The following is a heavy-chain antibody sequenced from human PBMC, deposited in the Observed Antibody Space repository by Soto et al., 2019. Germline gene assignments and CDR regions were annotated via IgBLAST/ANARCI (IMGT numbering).Heavy chain of an antibody. V-gene: IGHV3-23*01. CDR1: GFTFSNYA. J-gene: IGHJ3*02. D-gene: IGHD6-25*01. CDR3: VKHPANPSVAFDT. CDR2: ISGGGGST. Sequence: PGGSLRLSCAASGFTFSNYALSWVRQAPGKGLEWVSAISGGGGSTYYADSVKGRFTISRDNSKNTLYLQMNSLRAEDTAVYYCVKHPANPSVAFDTWGQGPMVT.